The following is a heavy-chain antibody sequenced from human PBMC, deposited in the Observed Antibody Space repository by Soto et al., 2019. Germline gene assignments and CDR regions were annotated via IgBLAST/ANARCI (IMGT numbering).Heavy chain of an antibody. V-gene: IGHV4-34*01. CDR2: INHSGST. D-gene: IGHD3-10*01. CDR3: ARGGGFYYMDV. CDR1: GGSFSGYY. Sequence: SSETLSLTCAVYGGSFSGYYWSWIRQPPGKGLEWIGEINHSGSTNCNPSLESRVTISVDTSKNQFSLKLSSVTAADTAVYCCARGGGFYYMDVWDTGTTVTVSS. J-gene: IGHJ6*03.